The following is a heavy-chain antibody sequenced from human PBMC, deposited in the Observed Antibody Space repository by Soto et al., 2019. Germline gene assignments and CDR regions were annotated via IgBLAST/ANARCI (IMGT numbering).Heavy chain of an antibody. CDR3: ARGEPLSPPYYYYMDV. V-gene: IGHV3-21*01. Sequence: GGSLRLSCAASGFTFSSYSMNWVRQAPGKGLEWVSLISSSSTYIYYADSVKGRFTISRDNAKNSLYLQMNSLRAEDTAVYYCARGEPLSPPYYYYMDVWGKGTTVTVSS. CDR1: GFTFSSYS. J-gene: IGHJ6*03. CDR2: ISSSSTYI.